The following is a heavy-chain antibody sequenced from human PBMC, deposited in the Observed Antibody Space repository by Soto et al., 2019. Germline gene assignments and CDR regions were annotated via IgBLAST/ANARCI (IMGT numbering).Heavy chain of an antibody. CDR1: GFSLSTSGVG. CDR3: AHKGPEDWPLDY. J-gene: IGHJ4*02. D-gene: IGHD3-9*01. CDR2: IYWDDSK. V-gene: IGHV2-5*02. Sequence: QITLKESGPPLVRPTQTLTLTCAFSGFSLSTSGVGVGWIRQPPGKALEWLAVIYWDDSKHYSPSLRSRLTITNDTPNNQVVLTLTNMDPMDTGTYYCAHKGPEDWPLDYWGQGTLVTVSS.